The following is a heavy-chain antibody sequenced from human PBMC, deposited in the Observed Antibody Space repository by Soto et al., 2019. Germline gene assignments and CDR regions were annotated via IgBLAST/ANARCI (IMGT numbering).Heavy chain of an antibody. Sequence: QVQLVQSGAEVKKPGSSVKVSCKASGGTFSSYAISWVRQAPGQGLEWMGGIIPIFGTANYAQKFQGRVTITADESTSTAYMELSSLRSADTAVYYCARVRRRYYDILTGYPSAFGYWGQGTLVTVSS. J-gene: IGHJ4*02. CDR3: ARVRRRYYDILTGYPSAFGY. CDR1: GGTFSSYA. CDR2: IIPIFGTA. D-gene: IGHD3-9*01. V-gene: IGHV1-69*01.